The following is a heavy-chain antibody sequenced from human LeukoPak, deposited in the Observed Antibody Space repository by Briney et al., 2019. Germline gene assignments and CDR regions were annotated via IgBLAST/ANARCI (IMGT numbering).Heavy chain of an antibody. CDR1: GFTFSSYG. J-gene: IGHJ4*02. CDR3: AKVGLSSGYSYFDY. Sequence: PGRSLRLSCAASGFTFSSYGMHWVRQAPGKGLEWVAVISYDDSNKWYADSVKGRFTTSRDNSQNTLSLQMNSLRAEDTAVYYCAKVGLSSGYSYFDYWGQGTLVTVSS. V-gene: IGHV3-30*18. D-gene: IGHD3-22*01. CDR2: ISYDDSNK.